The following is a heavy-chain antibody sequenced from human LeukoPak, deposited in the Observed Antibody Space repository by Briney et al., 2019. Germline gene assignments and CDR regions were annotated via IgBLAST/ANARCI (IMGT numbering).Heavy chain of an antibody. CDR1: GGSFSGYY. CDR3: ARALLDPASVFDY. J-gene: IGHJ4*02. CDR2: INHSGST. D-gene: IGHD3-9*01. V-gene: IGHV4-34*01. Sequence: PSQTLSLTCAVYGGSFSGYYWSWIRQPPGKGLEWIGEINHSGSTNYNPSLKSRVTISVDTSKNQFSLKLSSVTAADTAVYYCARALLDPASVFDYWGQGTLVTVSS.